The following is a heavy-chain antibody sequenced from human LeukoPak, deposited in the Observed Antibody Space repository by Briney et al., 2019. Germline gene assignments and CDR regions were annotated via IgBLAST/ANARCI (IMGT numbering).Heavy chain of an antibody. V-gene: IGHV3-21*01. CDR1: GFTFSSYS. J-gene: IGHJ4*02. Sequence: GGSLRLSCAASGFTFSSYSMNWVRQAPGKGLEWVSSISSSSSYIYYADSVKGRFTISRDNAKNSLYLQINSLRAEDTAVYYCARTPGGLYSSLDYWGQGTLVTVSS. D-gene: IGHD5-18*01. CDR3: ARTPGGLYSSLDY. CDR2: ISSSSSYI.